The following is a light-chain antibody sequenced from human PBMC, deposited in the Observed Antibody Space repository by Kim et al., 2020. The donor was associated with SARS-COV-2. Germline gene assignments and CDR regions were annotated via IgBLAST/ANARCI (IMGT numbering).Light chain of an antibody. J-gene: IGKJ1*01. CDR3: QKYNSSPWT. CDR2: AAS. CDR1: QDIANS. V-gene: IGKV1-27*01. Sequence: ASVGDRVTITCRASQDIANSLAWYQQKPGKVPKVLIYAASTLQSGVPSRFSGSGSGTEFTLTIGSLQTEDVATYYCQKYNSSPWTFGPGTKVDIK.